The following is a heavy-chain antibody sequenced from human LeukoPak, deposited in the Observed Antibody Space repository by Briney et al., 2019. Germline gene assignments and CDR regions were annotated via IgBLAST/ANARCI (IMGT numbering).Heavy chain of an antibody. Sequence: PGGSLRLSCAASGCTFSGHAMRWVRQAPGKGLEWVGVISYDGSNKYNADSVKGRSTFSRHNSKNTQHLQMNSLRAEDRAVYYCARDKVEALDYWGEGTLVTVSS. J-gene: IGHJ4*02. CDR3: ARDKVEALDY. CDR2: ISYDGSNK. CDR1: GCTFSGHA. V-gene: IGHV3-30-3*01.